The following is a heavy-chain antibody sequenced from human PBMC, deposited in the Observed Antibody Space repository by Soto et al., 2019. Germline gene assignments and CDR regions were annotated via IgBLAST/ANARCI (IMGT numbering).Heavy chain of an antibody. Sequence: EVQLLESGGGLVQPGGSLRLSCAASGFTFSSYAMSWVRQAPGKGLEWVSAISGSGGSTYYADSVKGRFTISRDNSKNSLYLQMNSLRAEDTAVYYCAKDNGYSSSWFECDYWGQGTLVTVSS. D-gene: IGHD6-13*01. CDR1: GFTFSSYA. CDR3: AKDNGYSSSWFECDY. J-gene: IGHJ4*02. CDR2: ISGSGGST. V-gene: IGHV3-23*01.